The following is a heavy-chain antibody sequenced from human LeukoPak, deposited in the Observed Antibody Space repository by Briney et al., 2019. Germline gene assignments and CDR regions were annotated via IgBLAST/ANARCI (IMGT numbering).Heavy chain of an antibody. D-gene: IGHD6-19*01. CDR1: GGSFSGYY. J-gene: IGHJ6*03. CDR2: INHSGST. CDR3: ARGNEGIAVAGPYYYYYMDV. Sequence: PSETLSLTCAVYGGSFSGYYWSWIRQPPGKGLEWIGEINHSGSTNYNPSLKSRVTISVDTSKNQFSLKLSSVTAAGTAVYYCARGNEGIAVAGPYYYYYMDVWGKGTTVTVSS. V-gene: IGHV4-34*01.